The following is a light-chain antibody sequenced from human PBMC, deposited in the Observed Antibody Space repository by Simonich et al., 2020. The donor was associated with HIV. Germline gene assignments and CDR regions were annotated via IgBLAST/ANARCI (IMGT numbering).Light chain of an antibody. V-gene: IGLV2-23*02. Sequence: QSALTQPASVSGAPGQSITISCTGTSSDVGVYNYVSWYQQHPGKAPNLMIYDVSKRPSGVSNRFSGSKSGNTASLTISGLQAEDEADYYCCSYAGSSTWVFGGGTKLTVL. CDR2: DVS. CDR1: SSDVGVYNY. CDR3: CSYAGSSTWV. J-gene: IGLJ2*01.